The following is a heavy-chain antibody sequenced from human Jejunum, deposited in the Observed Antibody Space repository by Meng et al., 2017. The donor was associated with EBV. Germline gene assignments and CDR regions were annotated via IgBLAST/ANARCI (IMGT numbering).Heavy chain of an antibody. D-gene: IGHD1-1*01. V-gene: IGHV4-61*01. J-gene: IGHJ4*02. Sequence: QVQLPESGPGLGKPSETLSLTCTVSGGSVSSGTYYWTWIRQPPGKGLEWIGYIYNSGSTNYNPSLKSRVTISLDTSKNQFSLKLSSVTAADTAMYYCARNWNFWGQGTLVTVSS. CDR1: GGSVSSGTYY. CDR3: ARNWNF. CDR2: IYNSGST.